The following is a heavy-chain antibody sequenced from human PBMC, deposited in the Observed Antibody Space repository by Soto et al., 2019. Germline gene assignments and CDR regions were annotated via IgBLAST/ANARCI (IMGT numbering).Heavy chain of an antibody. CDR1: GGSVSSGSYY. V-gene: IGHV4-61*01. CDR3: ARVRNNWNGNYLNWFDP. Sequence: SETLSLTCTVSGGSVSSGSYYWSWIRQPPGKGLEWIGYIYYSGSTSYNPSLKSRVTISVDTSKNQFSLKLSSVIAADTAVYYCARVRNNWNGNYLNWFDPWGQGTLVTVSS. D-gene: IGHD1-1*01. J-gene: IGHJ5*02. CDR2: IYYSGST.